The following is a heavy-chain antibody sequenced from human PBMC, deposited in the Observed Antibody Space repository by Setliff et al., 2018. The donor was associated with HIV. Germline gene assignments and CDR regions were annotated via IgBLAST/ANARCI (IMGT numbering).Heavy chain of an antibody. V-gene: IGHV4-34*01. Sequence: SETLSLTCAVYGASLSGYYWSWIRQPPGKGLEWIGEINHSGNTTYNPSLKSRVTMSVDTTKNQFSLKLNTVTAADTATYYCARGGFKWSGSYADYWGQGTLVTVSS. D-gene: IGHD1-26*01. CDR2: INHSGNT. CDR1: GASLSGYY. J-gene: IGHJ4*02. CDR3: ARGGFKWSGSYADY.